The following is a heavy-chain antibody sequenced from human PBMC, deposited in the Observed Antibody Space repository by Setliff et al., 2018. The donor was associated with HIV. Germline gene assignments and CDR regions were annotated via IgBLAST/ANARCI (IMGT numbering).Heavy chain of an antibody. V-gene: IGHV3-23*05. CDR3: AKHQVKTGTVWYYFDS. J-gene: IGHJ4*02. D-gene: IGHD6-19*01. CDR1: GFTFSRYA. Sequence: GGSLRLSCAASGFTFSRYAMTWVRQAPGKGLEWVSAISGSKKFYADSVKGRFTISRDNSRNALYLQMDSLRAEDTAVFYCAKHQVKTGTVWYYFDSWGQGALVTVSS. CDR2: ISGSKK.